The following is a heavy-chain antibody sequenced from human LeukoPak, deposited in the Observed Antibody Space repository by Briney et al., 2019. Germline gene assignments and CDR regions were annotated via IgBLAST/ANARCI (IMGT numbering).Heavy chain of an antibody. CDR1: GGSFSGYY. J-gene: IGHJ3*02. Sequence: PSETLSHTCAVYGGSFSGYYWSWIRQPPGKGLEWIGEINHSGSTNYNPSLKSRVTISVDTSKNQFSLKLSSVTAADTAVYYCARGSGWGTSDAFDIWGQGTMVTVSS. V-gene: IGHV4-34*01. D-gene: IGHD6-19*01. CDR3: ARGSGWGTSDAFDI. CDR2: INHSGST.